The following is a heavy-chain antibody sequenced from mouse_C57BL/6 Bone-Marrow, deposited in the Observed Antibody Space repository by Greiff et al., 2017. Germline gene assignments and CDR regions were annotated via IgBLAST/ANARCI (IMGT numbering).Heavy chain of an antibody. Sequence: EVQLQQSGAELVRPGASVKLSCTASGFNIKDDYMHWVKQRPEQGLEWIGLIDPENGDTEYASKFQGKATITADTSSNTAYLQLSSLTSEYTAVYYCTTITTVVAPFDYWGQGTTLTVSS. J-gene: IGHJ2*01. CDR2: IDPENGDT. CDR3: TTITTVVAPFDY. CDR1: GFNIKDDY. V-gene: IGHV14-4*01. D-gene: IGHD1-1*01.